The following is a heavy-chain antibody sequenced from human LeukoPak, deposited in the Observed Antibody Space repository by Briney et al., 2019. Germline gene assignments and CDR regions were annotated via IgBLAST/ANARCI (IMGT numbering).Heavy chain of an antibody. J-gene: IGHJ4*02. Sequence: GGSLRLSCAASGSTFSSYAMSWVRQAPGKGLEWVSAISGSGGSTYYADSVKGRFTISRDNSKNTLYLQMNSLRAEDTAVYYCAKDPGPRSRATVTTGLPYYFDYWGQGTLVTVSS. D-gene: IGHD4-11*01. CDR2: ISGSGGST. CDR3: AKDPGPRSRATVTTGLPYYFDY. V-gene: IGHV3-23*01. CDR1: GSTFSSYA.